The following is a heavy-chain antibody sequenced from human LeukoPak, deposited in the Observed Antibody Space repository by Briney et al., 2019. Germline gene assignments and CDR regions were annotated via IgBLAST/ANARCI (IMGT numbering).Heavy chain of an antibody. Sequence: SVKVSCKASGGTFSNYAISWVRQAPGQGLEGMGGIIPIFGTANYAQKFQGRVTITADESTSTAYMELSSLRSEDTAVYYCARGGITMVRGVITPYYFDYWGQGTLVTVSS. CDR3: ARGGITMVRGVITPYYFDY. J-gene: IGHJ4*02. CDR1: GGTFSNYA. D-gene: IGHD3-10*01. V-gene: IGHV1-69*01. CDR2: IIPIFGTA.